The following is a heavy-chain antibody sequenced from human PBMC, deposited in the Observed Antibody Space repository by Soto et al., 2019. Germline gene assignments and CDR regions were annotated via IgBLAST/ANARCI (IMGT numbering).Heavy chain of an antibody. V-gene: IGHV4-4*02. CDR3: ARGGVGAFDV. D-gene: IGHD2-8*01. CDR1: GGSISSSNW. Sequence: QVQLQESGPGLVKPSGTLSLTCAVSGGSISSSNWWRWARQPPGKGLEWIGEIYHSGSTNYNPSRDSRVTISVGKTENQFSLKLSSVTAADTDVYYCARGGVGAFDVWGQGTMVTDSS. J-gene: IGHJ3*01. CDR2: IYHSGST.